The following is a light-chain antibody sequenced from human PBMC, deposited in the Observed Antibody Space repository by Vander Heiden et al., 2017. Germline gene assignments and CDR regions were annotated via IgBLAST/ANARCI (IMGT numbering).Light chain of an antibody. J-gene: IGKJ1*01. V-gene: IGKV1-39*01. CDR1: QRISSH. Sequence: DLQMTQSPSSLSASVGDRAIIPSRASQRISSHLNWYQQKPGKAPTLLISTASTLESGVPARFSGSGSGTDFTVTISSLQPEDFATYFCQQSFSIPWTFGQGTKVEIK. CDR2: TAS. CDR3: QQSFSIPWT.